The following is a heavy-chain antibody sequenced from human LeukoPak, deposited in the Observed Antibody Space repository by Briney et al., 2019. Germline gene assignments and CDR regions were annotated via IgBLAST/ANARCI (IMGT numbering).Heavy chain of an antibody. D-gene: IGHD2-15*01. J-gene: IGHJ3*02. Sequence: SETLSLTCTVAGGSISSYYWSWIRQPPGKGLEWIGYIYDSGSTYYNPSLKSRITISVDTSENRFSLKLSSVTATDTAVYYCARDCSGGSCYGAFDIWGQGTMVTVSS. V-gene: IGHV4-59*06. CDR2: IYDSGST. CDR3: ARDCSGGSCYGAFDI. CDR1: GGSISSYY.